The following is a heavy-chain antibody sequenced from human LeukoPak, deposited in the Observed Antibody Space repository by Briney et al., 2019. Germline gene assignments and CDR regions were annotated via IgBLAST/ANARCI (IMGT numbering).Heavy chain of an antibody. CDR3: AKGRPYGDYVSDFDY. V-gene: IGHV3-23*01. CDR2: ISASGATT. Sequence: GGSLRLSCAASGFTFSSYGMSWVRQTPGKGLEWVSYISASGATTYFADSVKGRLTISRDNSKNTLYLQMNSLRAEDTAVYYCAKGRPYGDYVSDFDYWGQGTLVTVSS. CDR1: GFTFSSYG. J-gene: IGHJ4*02. D-gene: IGHD4-17*01.